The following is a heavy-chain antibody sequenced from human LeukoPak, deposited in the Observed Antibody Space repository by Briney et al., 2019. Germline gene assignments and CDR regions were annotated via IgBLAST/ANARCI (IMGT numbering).Heavy chain of an antibody. CDR1: GGSFSGYY. J-gene: IGHJ4*02. CDR2: INHSGST. Sequence: SETLSLTCAVYGGSFSGYYWSWIRQPPGKGLEWIGEINHSGSTNYNPSLKSRVTISVDTSKNQFSLELSSVTAADTAVYYCARKYDSSGYPIDYWGQGTLVTVSS. D-gene: IGHD3-22*01. V-gene: IGHV4-34*01. CDR3: ARKYDSSGYPIDY.